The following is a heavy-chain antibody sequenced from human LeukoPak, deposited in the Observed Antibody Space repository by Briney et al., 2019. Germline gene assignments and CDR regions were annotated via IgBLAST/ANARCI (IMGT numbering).Heavy chain of an antibody. CDR2: IIPIFGTA. V-gene: IGHV1-69*01. CDR3: ARDKYYDSSGYIFDY. J-gene: IGHJ4*02. CDR1: GFTFSSYA. Sequence: SCAASGFTFSSYAISWVRQAPGQGLEWMGGIIPIFGTANYAQKFQGRVTITADESTSTAYMELSSLRSEDTAVYYCARDKYYDSSGYIFDYWGQGTLVTVSS. D-gene: IGHD3-22*01.